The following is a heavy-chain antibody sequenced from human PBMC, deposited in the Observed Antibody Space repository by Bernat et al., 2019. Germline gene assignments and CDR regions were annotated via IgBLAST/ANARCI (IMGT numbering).Heavy chain of an antibody. CDR2: ISYDGSNK. D-gene: IGHD3-10*01. J-gene: IGHJ6*02. CDR3: AREMVRGVPRRGAGDYGMDV. V-gene: IGHV3-30-3*01. CDR1: GFTFSSYA. Sequence: QVQLVESGGGVVQPGRSLRLSCAASGFTFSSYAMHWVRQAPGKGLEWVAVISYDGSNKYYADSVKGRFTISRDNSKNTLYLQMNSLRAEDTAVYYCAREMVRGVPRRGAGDYGMDVWSQGTTVTVSS.